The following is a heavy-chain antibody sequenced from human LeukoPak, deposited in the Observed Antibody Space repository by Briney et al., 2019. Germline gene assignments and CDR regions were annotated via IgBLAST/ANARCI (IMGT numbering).Heavy chain of an antibody. D-gene: IGHD3-10*01. CDR1: GGSISSSNW. V-gene: IGHV4-4*02. CDR3: ARDSRYGSGSYYLDY. Sequence: NPSGTLSLTCAVSGGSISSSNWWSWVRQPPGKGLEWIGEIYHSESTNYNPSLKSRVTISVDKSKNQFSLKLSSVTAADTAVYYCARDSRYGSGSYYLDYWGQGTLVTVSS. J-gene: IGHJ4*02. CDR2: IYHSEST.